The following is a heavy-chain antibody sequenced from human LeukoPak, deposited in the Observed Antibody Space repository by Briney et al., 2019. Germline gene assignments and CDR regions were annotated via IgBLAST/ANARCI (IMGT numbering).Heavy chain of an antibody. D-gene: IGHD4-23*01. V-gene: IGHV3-7*01. CDR1: AFTFSNYW. J-gene: IGHJ4*02. CDR3: ARDRGYSTFDF. Sequence: GGSLRLSCAASAFTFSNYWMSWVRQAPGKGLEWVANIKEDGSEINYVDSVKGRFTISRDNAKNSLYLQMNSLRVDDAAVYYCARDRGYSTFDFWGQGTLVTVSS. CDR2: IKEDGSEI.